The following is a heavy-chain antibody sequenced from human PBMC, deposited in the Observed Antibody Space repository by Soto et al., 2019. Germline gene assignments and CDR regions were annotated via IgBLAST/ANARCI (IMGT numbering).Heavy chain of an antibody. Sequence: EVQLLESGGGLVQPGGSLRLSCAASGFTFSSYAMSWVHQAPGKGLEWVSAISGGGGSTCYADSVKGRFTISRDNSMNTLFLQMNSLRAEDTAVYYCASNSRLYYYYGMDVRGQGTTVTVSS. CDR3: ASNSRLYYYYGMDV. CDR2: ISGGGGST. J-gene: IGHJ6*02. CDR1: GFTFSSYA. V-gene: IGHV3-23*01.